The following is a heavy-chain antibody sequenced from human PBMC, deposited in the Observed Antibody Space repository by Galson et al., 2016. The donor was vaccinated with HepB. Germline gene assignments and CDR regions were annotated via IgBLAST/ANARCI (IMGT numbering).Heavy chain of an antibody. CDR1: GFTFSSYA. CDR2: ISYHGGSNK. J-gene: IGHJ3*01. V-gene: IGHV3-30*04. Sequence: SLRLSCAASGFTFSSYAMHWVRQAPGKGLEWVAVISYHGGSNKYYADSVKGRFTISRDNSKNTLDLQMNSLRAEDTAVYYCARPFTTGTTGDDAFDVWGPGTMVTVST. D-gene: IGHD1-1*01. CDR3: ARPFTTGTTGDDAFDV.